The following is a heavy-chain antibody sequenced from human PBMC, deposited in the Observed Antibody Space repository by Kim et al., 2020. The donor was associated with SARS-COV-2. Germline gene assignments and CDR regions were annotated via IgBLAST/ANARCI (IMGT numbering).Heavy chain of an antibody. CDR2: ISSSSSYI. CDR3: ARVDDIWKGGMDV. CDR1: GFTFSSYS. V-gene: IGHV3-21*01. D-gene: IGHD3-3*01. Sequence: GGSLRLSCAASGFTFSSYSMNWVRQAPGKWLEWVSSISSSSSYIYYADSVKGRFTISRDNAKNSLYLQMNSLRAEDTAVYYCARVDDIWKGGMDVWGQGTTVTVSS. J-gene: IGHJ6*02.